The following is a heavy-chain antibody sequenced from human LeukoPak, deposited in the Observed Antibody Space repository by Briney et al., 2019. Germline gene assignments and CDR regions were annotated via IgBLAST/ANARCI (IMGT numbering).Heavy chain of an antibody. D-gene: IGHD3-22*01. CDR1: GFTFSIYS. CDR2: ISSSSSYI. J-gene: IGHJ3*02. V-gene: IGHV3-21*01. CDR3: ARDDQGYDAFDI. Sequence: GGSLRLSCAASGFTFSIYSINWVRQAPGKGLESVSSISSSSSYIYYADSVKGRFTISRDNAKNSLYLQMNSLRAEDTAVYYCARDDQGYDAFDIWGQGTMVTVSS.